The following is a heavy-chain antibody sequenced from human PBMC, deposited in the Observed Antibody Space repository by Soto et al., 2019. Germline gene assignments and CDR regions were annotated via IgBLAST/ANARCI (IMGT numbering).Heavy chain of an antibody. Sequence: QVQLVQSGAEVKKPGSSVKVSCKASGGTFSSYAISWVRQAPGQGLEWMGGIIPIFGTANYAQKFQGRVTVTADESXSTPYXXLSSLRSEDTAVYYCARGSVGYCSGGSCSYNWFDPWGQGTLVTVSS. V-gene: IGHV1-69*12. CDR2: IIPIFGTA. CDR3: ARGSVGYCSGGSCSYNWFDP. CDR1: GGTFSSYA. D-gene: IGHD2-15*01. J-gene: IGHJ5*02.